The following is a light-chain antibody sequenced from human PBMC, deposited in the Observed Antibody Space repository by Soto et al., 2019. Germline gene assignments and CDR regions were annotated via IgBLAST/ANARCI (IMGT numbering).Light chain of an antibody. J-gene: IGLJ2*01. CDR2: LYSGGRH. CDR1: SGHSTYA. V-gene: IGLV4-69*01. CDR3: QTWGTGYVV. Sequence: QLVLTQSPSASASLGASVKLTCTLSSGHSTYAIAWHQQQPEKGPRYLMRLYSGGRHIKGDGVPDRFSGSSSGTERYLTLSSHQSDDEADYYCQTWGTGYVVFGGGTKLTVL.